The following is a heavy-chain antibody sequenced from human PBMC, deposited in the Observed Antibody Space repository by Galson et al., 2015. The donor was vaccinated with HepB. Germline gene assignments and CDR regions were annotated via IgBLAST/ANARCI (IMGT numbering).Heavy chain of an antibody. D-gene: IGHD6-19*01. CDR3: AQLRSGTHDAFDI. V-gene: IGHV3-23*01. J-gene: IGHJ3*02. Sequence: SLRLSCAASGFTFNNYAMSWVRQAPGKGLEWVSTISDSDDITYYADSVKGRFTISRDSFKNTLYLQMSGLIAEDTAVYYCAQLRSGTHDAFDIWGQGTMVTVSS. CDR1: GFTFNNYA. CDR2: ISDSDDIT.